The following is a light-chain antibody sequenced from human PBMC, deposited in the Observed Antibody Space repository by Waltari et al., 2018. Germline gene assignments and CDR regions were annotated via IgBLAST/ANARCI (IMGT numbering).Light chain of an antibody. V-gene: IGKV1-39*01. CDR1: QNIDNY. Sequence: DIQMTQSPSSLSASVGDRVTITCRASQNIDNYLNWYQQKPGKAPNLLIYTASSLQSGVPSRFDGSGSGTDFTHTISSLQPEDFATYYCQQSYSNPVTFGGGTKVEIK. J-gene: IGKJ4*01. CDR3: QQSYSNPVT. CDR2: TAS.